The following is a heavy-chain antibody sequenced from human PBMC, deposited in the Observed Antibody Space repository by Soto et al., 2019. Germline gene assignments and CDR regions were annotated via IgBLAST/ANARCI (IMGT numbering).Heavy chain of an antibody. CDR3: AKRKGQLGIDY. J-gene: IGHJ4*02. Sequence: QVQLVESGGGVVKPGRSLRLSCAASGFTFSSYGMHWVRQAPGKGLEWVAVISYDGSNKNYADSVKGRFTISRDNSKNTLYLQMNSLRAEDTAVYYCAKRKGQLGIDYWGQGTLVTVSS. CDR2: ISYDGSNK. D-gene: IGHD7-27*01. V-gene: IGHV3-30*18. CDR1: GFTFSSYG.